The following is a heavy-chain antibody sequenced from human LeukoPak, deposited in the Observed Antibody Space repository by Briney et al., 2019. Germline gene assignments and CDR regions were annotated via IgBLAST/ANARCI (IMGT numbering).Heavy chain of an antibody. D-gene: IGHD6-25*01. V-gene: IGHV4-34*01. CDR1: GGSFSGYY. J-gene: IGHJ3*02. CDR3: ARGQRSADAFDI. CDR2: INHSGST. Sequence: SETLSLTCAVYGGSFSGYYWSWIRQPPGKGLEWIGEINHSGSTNYNPSLKSRVTISVDTSKNQFSLKLSSVTAADTAVYYCARGQRSADAFDIWGQGTMVTVSS.